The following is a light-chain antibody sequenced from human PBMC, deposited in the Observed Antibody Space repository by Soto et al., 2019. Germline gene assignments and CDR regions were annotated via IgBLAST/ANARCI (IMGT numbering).Light chain of an antibody. Sequence: DIPMTQSPSTLSASVGDRVTITCRASQSISSWLAWYQQKPGKAPKLLIYKASSLESGVPSRFSGSGSGTECTLTISSLQPDDFATYYCQQYNNYPWTFGQGTKVEIK. CDR3: QQYNNYPWT. CDR2: KAS. CDR1: QSISSW. V-gene: IGKV1-5*03. J-gene: IGKJ1*01.